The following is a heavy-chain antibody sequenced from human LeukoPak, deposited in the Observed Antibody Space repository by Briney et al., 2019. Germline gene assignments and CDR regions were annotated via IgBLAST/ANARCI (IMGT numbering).Heavy chain of an antibody. D-gene: IGHD6-19*01. CDR2: ISGSGHNT. J-gene: IGHJ6*02. CDR3: VKDWRDTRGRWAVYGIDV. V-gene: IGHV3-64D*06. Sequence: PGGSLRLSCSASGFTFSNYAMQWVRQAPGKGLEYVSAISGSGHNTYYVDSVKGRFTISRDNSMSTLNLQMTSLRREDTAVYYCVKDWRDTRGRWAVYGIDVWGQGTTVTVSS. CDR1: GFTFSNYA.